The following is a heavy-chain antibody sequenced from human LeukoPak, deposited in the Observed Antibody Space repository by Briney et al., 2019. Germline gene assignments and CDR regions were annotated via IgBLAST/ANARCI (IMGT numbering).Heavy chain of an antibody. CDR3: ASSSYDLLTGLGLTHDF. Sequence: PSETLSLTCAVYGGSFSDYFWTWIRQPPGKGLEWIGEVHPSGRTNCKSSLKSRVTISVDTSKNQFSLSLSSVTAADTAVYLCASSSYDLLTGLGLTHDFWGQGTLVTVSS. V-gene: IGHV4-34*01. D-gene: IGHD3-9*01. CDR2: VHPSGRT. CDR1: GGSFSDYF. J-gene: IGHJ4*02.